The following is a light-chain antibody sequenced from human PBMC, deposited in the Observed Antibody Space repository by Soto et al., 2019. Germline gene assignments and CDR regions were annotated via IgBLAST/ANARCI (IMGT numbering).Light chain of an antibody. Sequence: EIVLTQSPGTLSLSPGERVTLSCRASQSVSSNYLAWYQQKPGHAPRLLIYGASSRATGISDRFSGSGSGTDFTLSISRLEPEDFAVYYCQQYGSAPQTFGQGTKVEIK. CDR3: QQYGSAPQT. V-gene: IGKV3-20*01. J-gene: IGKJ1*01. CDR2: GAS. CDR1: QSVSSNY.